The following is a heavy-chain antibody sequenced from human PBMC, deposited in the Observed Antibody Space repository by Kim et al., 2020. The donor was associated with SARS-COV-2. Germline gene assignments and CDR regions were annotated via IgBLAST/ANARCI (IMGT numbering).Heavy chain of an antibody. D-gene: IGHD2-15*01. Sequence: SETLSLTCAVYGGSFSGYYWSWIRQPPGKGLEWIGEINHSGSTNYNPSLKSRVTISVDTSKNQFSLKLSSVTAADTAVYYCARGKVPGYCSGGSCYLYY. CDR1: GGSFSGYY. CDR3: ARGKVPGYCSGGSCYLYY. CDR2: INHSGST. V-gene: IGHV4-34*01. J-gene: IGHJ4*03.